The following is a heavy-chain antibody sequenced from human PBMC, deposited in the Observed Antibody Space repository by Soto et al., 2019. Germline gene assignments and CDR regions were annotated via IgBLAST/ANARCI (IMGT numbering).Heavy chain of an antibody. CDR3: ARGLSSDY. V-gene: IGHV3-33*01. CDR1: GFTFSSFS. Sequence: QVQLVESGGGVVQPERSLRLSCATSGFTFSSFSMHWVRQAPGKGLEWVAVIWFDGSNKYYADSVKGRFTISRDNSKNTLYLQMNSLSAEDTAVYYCARGLSSDYWGQGTLVTVSS. CDR2: IWFDGSNK. J-gene: IGHJ4*02.